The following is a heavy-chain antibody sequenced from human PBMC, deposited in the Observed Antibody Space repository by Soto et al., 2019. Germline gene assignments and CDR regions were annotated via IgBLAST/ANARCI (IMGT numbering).Heavy chain of an antibody. J-gene: IGHJ4*02. CDR2: IYHSGST. CDR3: ASAGGLGTVAADY. Sequence: QLQLQESGSGLVKPSQTLSLTCAVSGGSISSGGYSWSWIRQPPGKGLEWIGYIYHSGSTYYNPSLTRRVTTSVDRSKTQFSLNLSSVTAADTAVYSCASAGGLGTVAADYWGRGTLVTVSS. CDR1: GGSISSGGYS. D-gene: IGHD6-19*01. V-gene: IGHV4-30-2*01.